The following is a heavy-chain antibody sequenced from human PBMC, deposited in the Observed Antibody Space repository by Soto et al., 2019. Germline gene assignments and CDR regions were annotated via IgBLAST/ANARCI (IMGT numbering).Heavy chain of an antibody. D-gene: IGHD3-16*01. CDR3: AAYSHKGY. CDR1: GFTVSNNY. CDR2: IYSGGST. Sequence: EEQLVESGGDLVQPGGSLRLSCAASGFTVSNNYMSWVRQAPGKGLEWVSLIYSGGSTYYADSVKGRFTISRDSSKNTLYLQMNSLRAEDTAMYYCAAYSHKGYWGQGPLLTVSS. J-gene: IGHJ4*02. V-gene: IGHV3-66*01.